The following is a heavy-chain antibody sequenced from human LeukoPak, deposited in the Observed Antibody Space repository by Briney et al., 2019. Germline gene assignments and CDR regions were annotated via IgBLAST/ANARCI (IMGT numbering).Heavy chain of an antibody. J-gene: IGHJ4*02. D-gene: IGHD3-22*01. CDR2: INWNGGST. Sequence: PGGSLRLSCAASGFTFDDYGMSWVRHAPGKGLEWVSGINWNGGSTGYADSVKGRFTISRDNAKNSLYLQMNSLRAEDTALYYCARTYYYDSSGSHFDYWGQGTLVTVSS. CDR3: ARTYYYDSSGSHFDY. V-gene: IGHV3-20*04. CDR1: GFTFDDYG.